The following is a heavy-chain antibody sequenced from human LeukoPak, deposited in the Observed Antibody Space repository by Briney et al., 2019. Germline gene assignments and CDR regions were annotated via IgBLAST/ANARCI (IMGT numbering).Heavy chain of an antibody. CDR2: ISSSGSTI. CDR1: GFTFSDYY. J-gene: IGHJ4*02. Sequence: GGSLRLSCAASGFTFSDYYMSWIRQAPGKGLEWVSYISSSGSTIYYADSVKGRFTISRDNAKNSLYLQMNSLRAEDTAVYYCARHPKGAYCGGDCFDYFDYWGQGTLVTVSS. CDR3: ARHPKGAYCGGDCFDYFDY. V-gene: IGHV3-11*01. D-gene: IGHD2-21*02.